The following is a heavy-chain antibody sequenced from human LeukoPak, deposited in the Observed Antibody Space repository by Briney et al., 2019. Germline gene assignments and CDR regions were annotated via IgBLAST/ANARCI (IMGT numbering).Heavy chain of an antibody. CDR3: ARGGSYCSSTSCYTAYDY. D-gene: IGHD2-2*02. CDR1: GGTFSSYA. J-gene: IGHJ4*02. Sequence: GASVKVSCKASGGTFSSYAISWVRQAPGQGLEWMGGIIPIFGTANYAQKFQGRVTITTDESTSTAYMELSSVRSEDTAVYYCARGGSYCSSTSCYTAYDYWGQGTLVTVSS. CDR2: IIPIFGTA. V-gene: IGHV1-69*05.